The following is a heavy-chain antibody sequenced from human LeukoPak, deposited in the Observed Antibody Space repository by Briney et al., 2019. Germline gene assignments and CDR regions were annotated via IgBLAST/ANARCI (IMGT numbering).Heavy chain of an antibody. CDR2: IRYDGSNE. V-gene: IGHV3-30*02. CDR1: GFTFSSYG. J-gene: IGHJ4*02. Sequence: GGSLRLSCAASGFTFSSYGMHWVRQAPGKGLEGVAFIRYDGSNEYYADSVEGRFTISRDNSKNTLYLQMNSLRAEDTAVYYCANRESGYSYGLWGQGTLVTVSS. CDR3: ANRESGYSYGL. D-gene: IGHD5-18*01.